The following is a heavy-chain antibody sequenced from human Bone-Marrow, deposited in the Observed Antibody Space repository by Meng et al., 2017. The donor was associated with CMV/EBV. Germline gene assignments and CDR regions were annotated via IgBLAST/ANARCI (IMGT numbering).Heavy chain of an antibody. CDR3: AKDISRVAVAGADY. Sequence: GESLKISCAASGFTFSSYWMSWVRQAPGKGLEWVANIKQDGSEKYYVDSVKGRFTISRDNSKNSLYLQMNSLRAEDTALYYCAKDISRVAVAGADYWVQGTLVTVSS. D-gene: IGHD6-19*01. J-gene: IGHJ4*02. CDR2: IKQDGSEK. V-gene: IGHV3-7*03. CDR1: GFTFSSYW.